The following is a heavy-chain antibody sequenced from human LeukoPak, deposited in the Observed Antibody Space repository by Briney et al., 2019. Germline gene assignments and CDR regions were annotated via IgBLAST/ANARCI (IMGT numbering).Heavy chain of an antibody. J-gene: IGHJ3*02. D-gene: IGHD6-25*01. Sequence: PSETLSLTCSLSGGSISPYYWSWIRQPPGKGLEWIGYIYYSWSTNYNPSLKSRVTISVDTSKNQFSLKLSSVTAADTAVYYCARDKGTPAGRAFDIWGQGTMVTVSS. CDR2: IYYSWST. V-gene: IGHV4-59*01. CDR3: ARDKGTPAGRAFDI. CDR1: GGSISPYY.